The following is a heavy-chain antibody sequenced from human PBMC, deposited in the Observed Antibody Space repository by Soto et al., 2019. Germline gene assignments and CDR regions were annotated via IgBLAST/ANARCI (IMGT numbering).Heavy chain of an antibody. CDR2: INAGNGNT. CDR3: ARRFGENYCYHGMDV. J-gene: IGHJ6*02. CDR1: GYTFTSYA. D-gene: IGHD3-10*01. Sequence: ASVKVSCKASGYTFTSYAMHWVRQAPGQRLEWMGWINAGNGNTKYSQKFQGRVTITRATSASTAYMELSSLRSEDTAVYYCARRFGENYCYHGMDVWGQGNTVTVSS. V-gene: IGHV1-3*01.